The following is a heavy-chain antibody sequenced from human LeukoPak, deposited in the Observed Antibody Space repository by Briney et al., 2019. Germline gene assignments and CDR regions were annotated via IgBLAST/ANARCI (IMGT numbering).Heavy chain of an antibody. D-gene: IGHD3-16*02. J-gene: IGHJ3*02. Sequence: GGSLRLSCSASGFTFSSYAMHWVRQAPGKGLEYVSAISSNGGSTYYADSVKGRLTISRDNSKNTLYLQMSSLRAEDTAVYYCVTFGGVIEPDAFDIWGQGTMVTVSS. CDR3: VTFGGVIEPDAFDI. V-gene: IGHV3-64D*09. CDR2: ISSNGGST. CDR1: GFTFSSYA.